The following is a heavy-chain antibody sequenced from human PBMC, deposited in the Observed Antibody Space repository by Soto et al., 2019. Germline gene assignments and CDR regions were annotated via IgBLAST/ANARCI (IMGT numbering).Heavy chain of an antibody. V-gene: IGHV4-39*07. Sequence: PSETLSLTCAVSGGSISSGGYYWGWIRQPPGKGLEWIGSIYYSGYTYYNPSLKSRVTISVDTSKNQFSLKLSSVTAADTAVYYCARPLSGYGAFDIWGQGTMVTVSS. CDR2: IYYSGYT. J-gene: IGHJ3*02. CDR1: GGSISSGGYY. CDR3: ARPLSGYGAFDI. D-gene: IGHD3-22*01.